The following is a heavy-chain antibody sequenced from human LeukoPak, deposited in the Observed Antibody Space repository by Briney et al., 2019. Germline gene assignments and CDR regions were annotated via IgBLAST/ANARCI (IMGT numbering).Heavy chain of an antibody. Sequence: KPGGSLRLSCAASGFTFSSYSMNWVRQAPGKGLEWVSSISSSSSYIYYADSVKGRFTISRDNAKNSLYLQMNSLRAEDTAVYYCARDRPVYGDYGDYYYYMDVWGKGTTVTVSS. D-gene: IGHD4-17*01. V-gene: IGHV3-21*01. CDR3: ARDRPVYGDYGDYYYYMDV. CDR2: ISSSSSYI. J-gene: IGHJ6*03. CDR1: GFTFSSYS.